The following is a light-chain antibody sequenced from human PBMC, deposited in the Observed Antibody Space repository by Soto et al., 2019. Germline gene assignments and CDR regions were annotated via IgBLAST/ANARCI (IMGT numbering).Light chain of an antibody. J-gene: IGKJ4*01. CDR3: QQRSNWPPLT. CDR2: DAD. Sequence: EIVLTQSPATLSLSPGERATLSCRASKSISRYLAWYQQKPGQAPRLLIYDADNRATGIPARFSGSGSGTDFTLTISSLEPEDFAVYYCQQRSNWPPLTFGGGTKVEVK. V-gene: IGKV3-11*01. CDR1: KSISRY.